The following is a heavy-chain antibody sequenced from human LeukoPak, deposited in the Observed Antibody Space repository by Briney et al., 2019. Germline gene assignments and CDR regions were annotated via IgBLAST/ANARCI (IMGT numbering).Heavy chain of an antibody. CDR2: IYYSGST. CDR3: ARAGRRSSSWYTLGKYYFDY. D-gene: IGHD6-13*01. CDR1: GGSISRYY. V-gene: IGHV4-59*01. Sequence: SETLSLTCTVSGGSISRYYWSWIRQPPGKGLEWIGYIYYSGSTNYNPTLKSRVTISVDTSKNQFSLKLSSVTAADTAVYYCARAGRRSSSWYTLGKYYFDYWGQGTLVTVSS. J-gene: IGHJ4*02.